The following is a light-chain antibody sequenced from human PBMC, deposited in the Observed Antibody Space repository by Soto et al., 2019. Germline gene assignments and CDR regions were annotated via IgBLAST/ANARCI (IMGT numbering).Light chain of an antibody. V-gene: IGKV3-15*01. CDR3: QQYKNWPL. CDR1: QSVRSH. J-gene: IGKJ5*01. Sequence: IVMTQSLATLSVSPGEGVTLSCRASQSVRSHLAWYQQKPGQPPRLLIYGASTRATGIPARFSGSGFGTEFTLTISSLQSEDFAVYYCQQYKNWPLFGQGTRLEV. CDR2: GAS.